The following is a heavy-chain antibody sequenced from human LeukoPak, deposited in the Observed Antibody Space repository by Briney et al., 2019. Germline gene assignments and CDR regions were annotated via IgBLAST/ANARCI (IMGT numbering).Heavy chain of an antibody. CDR3: TRGYGDYVIYYYYGMDV. J-gene: IGHJ6*02. CDR1: GFTFGDYA. V-gene: IGHV3-49*04. CDR2: IRSKAYGGTT. D-gene: IGHD4-17*01. Sequence: GGSLRLSCTASGFTFGDYAMSWVRQAPGKGLEWVGFIRSKAYGGTTEYAASVKGRFTISRDDSKSIAYLQMNSLKTEDTAVYYCTRGYGDYVIYYYYGMDVWGQGTTVTVSS.